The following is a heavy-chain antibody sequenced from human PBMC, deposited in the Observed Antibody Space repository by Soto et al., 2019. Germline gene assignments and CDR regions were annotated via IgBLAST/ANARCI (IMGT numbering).Heavy chain of an antibody. CDR2: FDPEDGET. D-gene: IGHD3-10*01. CDR3: VTDRFSRHYGSGSYPLDY. CDR1: GYALTELS. Sequence: ASVKVSCKVSGYALTELSMHWVRQAPGKGLEWMGGFDPEDGETIYAQKFQGRVTMTEDTSTDTAYMELSSLRSEDTAVYYCVTDRFSRHYGSGSYPLDYWGQGTLVTVSS. V-gene: IGHV1-24*01. J-gene: IGHJ4*02.